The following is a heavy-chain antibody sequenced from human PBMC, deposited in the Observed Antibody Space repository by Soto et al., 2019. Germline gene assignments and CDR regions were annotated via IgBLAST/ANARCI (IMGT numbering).Heavy chain of an antibody. V-gene: IGHV3-30-3*01. J-gene: IGHJ4*02. D-gene: IGHD3-10*01. Sequence: QVQLVESGGGVVQPGRSLRLSCAASGFSFSSYAMHWVRQAPGKGLEWVAVIYYDGSNKYYADSVKGRFTISRDNSKNTLYLEMNSLRGEDTAVYYCASRGYFHYLGKGTLVTVSS. CDR3: ASRGYFHY. CDR2: IYYDGSNK. CDR1: GFSFSSYA.